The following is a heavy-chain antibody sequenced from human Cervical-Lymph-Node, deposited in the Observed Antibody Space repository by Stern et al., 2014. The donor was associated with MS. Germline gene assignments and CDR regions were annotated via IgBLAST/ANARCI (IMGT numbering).Heavy chain of an antibody. D-gene: IGHD3-9*01. Sequence: QLQLQESGPGLVKPSQTLSLTCTVSGGSISSGSYYWSWIRQPAGKGLEWIGRLYTSGSTHYNPSLKSRVPISGNPAKNQFSLKRSSGTAADTAVYYCARDCRLRYFDNYGMDVWGQGTTVTVSS. J-gene: IGHJ6*02. CDR2: LYTSGST. CDR3: ARDCRLRYFDNYGMDV. V-gene: IGHV4-61*02. CDR1: GGSISSGSYY.